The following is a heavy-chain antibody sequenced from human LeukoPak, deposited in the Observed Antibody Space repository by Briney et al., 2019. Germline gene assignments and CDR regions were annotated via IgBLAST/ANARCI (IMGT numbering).Heavy chain of an antibody. CDR1: GGPISSYY. CDR3: ARENYDILTGYYTFDY. D-gene: IGHD3-9*01. CDR2: IYTSGST. J-gene: IGHJ4*02. Sequence: SETLSLTCTVSGGPISSYYWSWIRQPAGKGLEWIGRIYTSGSTNYNPSLKSRVTMSVDTSKNQFSLKLSSVTAADTAVYYCARENYDILTGYYTFDYWGQGTLVTVSS. V-gene: IGHV4-4*07.